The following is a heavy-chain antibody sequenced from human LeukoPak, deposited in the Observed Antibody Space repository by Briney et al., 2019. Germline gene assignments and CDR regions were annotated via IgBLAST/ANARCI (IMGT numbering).Heavy chain of an antibody. CDR1: GGSLSRYY. CDR3: ARDASSYGSGSYYPD. D-gene: IGHD3-10*01. V-gene: IGHV4-59*01. Sequence: SETLSLTCTVSGGSLSRYYWSWVRQPPGKGLEWIGYIYYSGKTNYNPSLTSRGTISVATSKNQFSLKLSSVTAADTAVYYCARDASSYGSGSYYPDWGQGTLVTVSS. J-gene: IGHJ4*02. CDR2: IYYSGKT.